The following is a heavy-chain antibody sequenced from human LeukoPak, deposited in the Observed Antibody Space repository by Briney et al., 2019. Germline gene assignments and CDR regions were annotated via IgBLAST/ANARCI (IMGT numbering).Heavy chain of an antibody. V-gene: IGHV3-48*03. CDR2: INRADNVE. D-gene: IGHD2-8*01. CDR3: ARDTVNGPFVISLDL. CDR1: GFSLRSSE. J-gene: IGHJ5*02. Sequence: GRSLRLSCAASGFSLRSSEMNWVRQAPGKGPEWVAHINRADNVEYYTDSVRGRFTMSRDNAKDLLYLQMNSLRDEDTAVYYCARDTVNGPFVISLDLWGQGVLVTVSS.